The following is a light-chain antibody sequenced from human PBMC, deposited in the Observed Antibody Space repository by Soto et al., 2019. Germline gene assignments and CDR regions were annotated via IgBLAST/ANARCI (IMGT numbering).Light chain of an antibody. J-gene: IGLJ3*02. V-gene: IGLV1-47*02. CDR2: SNN. Sequence: QSVLTQPPSASGTTGQRVTISCSGSSSNIGSNYVYWYQQLPGTAPKLLIYSNNQRPSGVPVRFSGSKSGTSASLAISGLRSEDEADYYCAAWDDSLSGWVFGGGTKLTVL. CDR1: SSNIGSNY. CDR3: AAWDDSLSGWV.